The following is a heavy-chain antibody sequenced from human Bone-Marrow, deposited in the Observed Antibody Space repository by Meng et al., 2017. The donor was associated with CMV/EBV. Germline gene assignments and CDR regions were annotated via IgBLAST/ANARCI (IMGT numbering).Heavy chain of an antibody. J-gene: IGHJ6*02. CDR2: IRYDGSNK. V-gene: IGHV3-30*02. D-gene: IGHD4/OR15-4a*01. CDR3: VKAVLGRRYYYYGMDV. CDR1: GFTFSSYG. Sequence: GESLKISCAASGFTFSSYGMHWVRQAPGKGLEWVAFIRYDGSNKYYADSVKGRFTISRDNSKNTLYLQMNSLRAEDTAVYYCVKAVLGRRYYYYGMDVWGQGTTVTVSS.